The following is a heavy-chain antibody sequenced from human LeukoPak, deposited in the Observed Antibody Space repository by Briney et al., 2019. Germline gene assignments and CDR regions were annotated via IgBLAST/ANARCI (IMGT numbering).Heavy chain of an antibody. V-gene: IGHV1-69*06. CDR1: GGTFSSYA. CDR3: ARRRVITGTSPDFDY. CDR2: IIPIFGTA. Sequence: SVKVSCKAPGGTFSSYAISWVRQAPGQGLEWMGGIIPIFGTANYAQKFQGRVTITADKSTSTAYMELSSLRSEDTAVYYCARRRVITGTSPDFDYWGQGTLVTVSS. J-gene: IGHJ4*02. D-gene: IGHD1-7*01.